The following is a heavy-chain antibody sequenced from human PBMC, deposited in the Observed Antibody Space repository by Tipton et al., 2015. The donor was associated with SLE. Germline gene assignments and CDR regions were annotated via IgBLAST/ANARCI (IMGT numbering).Heavy chain of an antibody. V-gene: IGHV3-23*03. J-gene: IGHJ3*02. CDR1: GFRFNFYA. CDR2: IYTRT. CDR3: TDHDAFDI. Sequence: SLRLSCEGSGFRFNFYAMSWVRQAPGKGLEWVSIIYTRTYYADSVKGRFTISRDESKNTMYLQMNSLRAEDTAVYYCTDHDAFDIWGQGTSVTVSS.